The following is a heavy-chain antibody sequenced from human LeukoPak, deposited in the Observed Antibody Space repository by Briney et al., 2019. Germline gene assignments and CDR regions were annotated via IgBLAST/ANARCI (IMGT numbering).Heavy chain of an antibody. CDR1: GYTFTGYY. CDR3: ARALRSGSYYEVDY. V-gene: IGHV1-2*02. Sequence: GASVKVSCKASGYTFTGYYMHWVRQAPGQGLEWMGWINPNSGGTNYAQKFQGRVTMTRDTSISTTYMELSRLRSDDTAVYYCARALRSGSYYEVDYWGQGTLVTVSS. D-gene: IGHD1-26*01. CDR2: INPNSGGT. J-gene: IGHJ4*02.